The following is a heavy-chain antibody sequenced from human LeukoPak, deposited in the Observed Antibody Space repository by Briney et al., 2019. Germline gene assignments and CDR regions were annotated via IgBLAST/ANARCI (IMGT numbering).Heavy chain of an antibody. V-gene: IGHV4-34*01. J-gene: IGHJ4*02. D-gene: IGHD3-22*01. CDR3: ASTSTYYYDSSGYSSY. CDR2: INHSGST. CDR1: GGSFSGYY. Sequence: PSETLSLTCAVYGGSFSGYYWSWIRQPPGKGLEWIGEINHSGSTNYSPSLKSRVTISVDTSKNQFSLKLSSVTAADTAVYYCASTSTYYYDSSGYSSYWGQGTLVTVSS.